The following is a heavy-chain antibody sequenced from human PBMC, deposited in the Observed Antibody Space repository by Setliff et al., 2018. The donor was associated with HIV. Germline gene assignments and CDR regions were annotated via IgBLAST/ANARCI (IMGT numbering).Heavy chain of an antibody. V-gene: IGHV3-74*01. CDR2: ISSDGSVT. J-gene: IGHJ4*02. CDR3: TRDSGMATITLVYFDY. D-gene: IGHD3-10*01. Sequence: PGGSLRLSCAASGFTFSTYWMHWVRQTPGKGLVWVSRISSDGSVTNYADSVKGRFTISRDNAKNTLYLQMNSLRAEDTAVYYCTRDSGMATITLVYFDYWGQGTLVTVSS. CDR1: GFTFSTYW.